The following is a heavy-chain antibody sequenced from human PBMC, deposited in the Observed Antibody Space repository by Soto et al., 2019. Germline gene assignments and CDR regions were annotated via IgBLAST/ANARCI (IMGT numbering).Heavy chain of an antibody. V-gene: IGHV4-30-4*01. J-gene: IGHJ3*02. CDR3: ARGGSSDWQVALDI. CDR2: IYYSGST. D-gene: IGHD6-19*01. Sequence: SETLSLTCTVSGGSISSGDYYWSWIRQPPGKGLEWIGYIYYSGSTYYNPSLRSRVSISVDMSKNQFSLRLTSVTAADTAVYYCARGGSSDWQVALDIWGQGTMVTVSS. CDR1: GGSISSGDYY.